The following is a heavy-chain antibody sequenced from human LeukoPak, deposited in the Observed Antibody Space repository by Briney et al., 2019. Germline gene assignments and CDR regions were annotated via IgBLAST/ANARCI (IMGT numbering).Heavy chain of an antibody. V-gene: IGHV1-69*01. CDR1: GGTFSSYA. J-gene: IGHJ4*02. D-gene: IGHD5-24*01. CDR2: IIPIFGTA. Sequence: GASVKVSCKASGGTFSSYAISWVRQAPGQGLEWMGGIIPIFGTANYAQKFQGRVTITADESTSTAYMELSSLRSEDTAVYYCAGGPPEMATTHWGQGTLVTVSS. CDR3: AGGPPEMATTH.